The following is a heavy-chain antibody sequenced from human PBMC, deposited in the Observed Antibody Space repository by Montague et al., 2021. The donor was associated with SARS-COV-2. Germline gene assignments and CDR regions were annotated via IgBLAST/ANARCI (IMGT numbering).Heavy chain of an antibody. V-gene: IGHV3-30*04. CDR3: ARAALGGYDSYFDY. CDR2: ISYDRSNQ. Sequence: SLRLSCAASGFTFSSYAMYWVRQAPGKGLEWVAVISYDRSNQYYVDSVXGLFTISRDNSKNTLYLQMNSLRAEDTAVSYCARAALGGYDSYFDYWGQGTLVTVSS. CDR1: GFTFSSYA. D-gene: IGHD5-12*01. J-gene: IGHJ4*02.